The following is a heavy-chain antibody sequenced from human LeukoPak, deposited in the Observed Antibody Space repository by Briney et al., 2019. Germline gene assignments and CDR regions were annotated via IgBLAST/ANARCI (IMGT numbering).Heavy chain of an antibody. CDR3: AKDRGITMTPSAFDI. Sequence: EGSLRVSCAASGFTFTSYAMNWVRQAPGKGVEWVSTISDSSGSTYYADSVKGRFTISSDNAKNSLYLQMKSLRAEDTALYYCAKDRGITMTPSAFDIWGQGTMVTVSS. CDR1: GFTFTSYA. D-gene: IGHD3-22*01. V-gene: IGHV3-23*01. CDR2: ISDSSGST. J-gene: IGHJ3*02.